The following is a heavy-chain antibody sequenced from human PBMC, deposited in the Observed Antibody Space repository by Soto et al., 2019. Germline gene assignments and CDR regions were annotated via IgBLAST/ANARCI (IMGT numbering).Heavy chain of an antibody. J-gene: IGHJ4*02. CDR1: GFSFSSDN. D-gene: IGHD3-10*01. V-gene: IGHV3-21*01. Sequence: VQLVESGGGLVKPGGSLRLSCAASGFSFSSDNMHWVRQAPGKWLEWVSAVGSTASYVVYADSVKGRFTISRDNANSSLYLHMNSLRAEDTAVYYCVHSNYGSGSFDYWGQGTLVTVSS. CDR2: VGSTASYV. CDR3: VHSNYGSGSFDY.